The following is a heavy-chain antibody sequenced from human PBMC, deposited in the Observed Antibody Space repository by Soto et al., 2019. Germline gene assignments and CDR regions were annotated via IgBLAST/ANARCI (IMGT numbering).Heavy chain of an antibody. CDR3: AREGYCSSGSCALYYHDYFGMDV. V-gene: IGHV1-18*01. J-gene: IGHJ6*02. CDR2: TSTYNGNT. D-gene: IGHD2-15*01. Sequence: ASVKVSCKTSGYTFTRYGISWVREAPGQGLEWMGWTSTYNGNTNYAQKFQGRVSMTTDTSTNTAYMDLRSLTSGDTAVYYCAREGYCSSGSCALYYHDYFGMDVWGQGTAVTVSS. CDR1: GYTFTRYG.